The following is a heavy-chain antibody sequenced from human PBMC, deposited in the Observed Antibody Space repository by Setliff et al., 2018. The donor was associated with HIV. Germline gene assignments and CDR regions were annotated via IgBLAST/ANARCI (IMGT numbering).Heavy chain of an antibody. CDR1: GYSFTDYW. Sequence: GESLKISCKGSGYSFTDYWIGWVRQMPGKGLEWMGIIYPADSETRYNPSFQGQVTISADKSISTAYLQWSSLKASDTAMYYCARHGQYGSGSYYNRLFDYWGQGTLVTVSS. V-gene: IGHV5-51*01. D-gene: IGHD3-10*01. CDR2: IYPADSET. CDR3: ARHGQYGSGSYYNRLFDY. J-gene: IGHJ4*02.